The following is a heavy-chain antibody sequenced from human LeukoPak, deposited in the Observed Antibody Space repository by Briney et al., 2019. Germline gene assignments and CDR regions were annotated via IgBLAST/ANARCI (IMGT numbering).Heavy chain of an antibody. CDR1: GFTFTTYN. Sequence: GGSLRLSCAASGFTFTTYNLHWVRQAPGKGLEWVAFTWSDGSEKFYADSVKGRFIISRDNPKNTLYLQMNSLRVEDTGLYYCARAQSATLSYYFDSWGRGTLVTVSS. CDR2: TWSDGSEK. CDR3: ARAQSATLSYYFDS. D-gene: IGHD2-15*01. V-gene: IGHV3-33*01. J-gene: IGHJ4*02.